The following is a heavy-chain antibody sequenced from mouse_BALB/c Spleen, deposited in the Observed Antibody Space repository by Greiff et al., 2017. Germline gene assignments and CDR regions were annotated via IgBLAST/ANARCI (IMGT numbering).Heavy chain of an antibody. V-gene: IGHV3-6*02. Sequence: EVKLVESGPGLVKPSQSLSLTCSVTGYSITSGYYWNWIRQFPGNKLEWMGYISYDGSNNYNPSLKNRISITRDTSKNQFFLKLNSVTTEDTATYYCARDPTTVVADYAMDYWGQGTSVTVSS. D-gene: IGHD1-1*01. J-gene: IGHJ4*01. CDR2: ISYDGSN. CDR3: ARDPTTVVADYAMDY. CDR1: GYSITSGYY.